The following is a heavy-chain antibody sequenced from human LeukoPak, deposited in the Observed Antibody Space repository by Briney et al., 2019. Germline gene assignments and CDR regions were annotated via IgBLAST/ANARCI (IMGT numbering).Heavy chain of an antibody. D-gene: IGHD3-22*01. J-gene: IGHJ4*02. V-gene: IGHV3-23*01. Sequence: GGSLRLSCAASGFTFSSHAMSWVRQAPGKGLVWVSAISGSGGSTYYADSVKGRFTISRDNSKNTLYLQMNSLRAEDTAVYYCAKESDGYYFTTSDYWGQGTLVTVSS. CDR1: GFTFSSHA. CDR3: AKESDGYYFTTSDY. CDR2: ISGSGGST.